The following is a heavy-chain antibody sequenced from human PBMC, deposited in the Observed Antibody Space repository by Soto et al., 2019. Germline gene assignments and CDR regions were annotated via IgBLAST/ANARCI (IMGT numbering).Heavy chain of an antibody. Sequence: SETLSLTCTVSGGSVSSGSYYWSWIRQPPGKGLEWIGYIYYSGSTNYNPSLKSRVTISVDTSKNQFSVKLSSVTAADTAVYYCASDGHSYGYNHYCYLDVWGKGTTVTVSS. CDR1: GGSVSSGSYY. CDR2: IYYSGST. D-gene: IGHD5-18*01. J-gene: IGHJ6*03. V-gene: IGHV4-61*01. CDR3: ASDGHSYGYNHYCYLDV.